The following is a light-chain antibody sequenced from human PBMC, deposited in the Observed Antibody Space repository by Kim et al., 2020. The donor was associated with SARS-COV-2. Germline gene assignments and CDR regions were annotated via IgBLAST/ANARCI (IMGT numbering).Light chain of an antibody. CDR3: QQSYTGPT. CDR1: QTISWY. J-gene: IGKJ1*01. Sequence: DIQMTQSPSSLSASVGDRVTITCRASQTISWYLSWYQQKPGKAPKLLIYATSSLQSGVPSRFSGSGSGTHFTLTISSLQPEDFATYYCQQSYTGPTFGQGTKVDIK. CDR2: ATS. V-gene: IGKV1-39*01.